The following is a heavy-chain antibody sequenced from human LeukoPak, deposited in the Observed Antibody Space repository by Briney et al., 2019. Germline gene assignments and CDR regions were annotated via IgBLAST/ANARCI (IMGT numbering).Heavy chain of an antibody. D-gene: IGHD2-2*02. Sequence: GGSLRLSCAASGFTFSNAWMIWVRQAPGKGLEWVGRSISKTEGGTTDYAAPVKGRFTISRDDSKNTLYLQMNSLKTEDTAMYYCARQSGAAIPFVYWGQGTLVTVSS. CDR3: ARQSGAAIPFVY. CDR2: SISKTEGGTT. CDR1: GFTFSNAW. V-gene: IGHV3-15*01. J-gene: IGHJ4*02.